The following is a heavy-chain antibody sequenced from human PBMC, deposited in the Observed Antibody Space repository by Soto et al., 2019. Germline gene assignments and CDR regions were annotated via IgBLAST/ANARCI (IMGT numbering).Heavy chain of an antibody. CDR2: ITSSGKTT. CDR1: GFSFSLYE. D-gene: IGHD1-26*01. CDR3: ARDGSTDYYGMDV. V-gene: IGHV3-48*03. Sequence: PGGSLRLSCAASGFSFSLYEMDWVRQAPGMGLEWISYITSSGKTTYYAASVKGRFTISRDNAKNSLFLQMNSLRAEDTAVYYCARDGSTDYYGMDVWSPGTTVTVSS. J-gene: IGHJ6*02.